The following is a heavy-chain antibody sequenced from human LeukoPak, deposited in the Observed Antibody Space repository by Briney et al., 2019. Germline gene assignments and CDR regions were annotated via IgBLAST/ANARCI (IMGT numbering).Heavy chain of an antibody. J-gene: IGHJ6*02. CDR2: LYYSGST. V-gene: IGHV4-59*01. Sequence: SETLSLTCTVSGDSISSYYWNWVRQPPGKGLEWIGYLYYSGSTNYNPSLKSRVTISVDTSKNQFSLKLSSVTAADTAVYYCAREQGELGYCSSTSCYYYYGMDVWGQGTTVTVSS. CDR1: GDSISSYY. D-gene: IGHD2-2*01. CDR3: AREQGELGYCSSTSCYYYYGMDV.